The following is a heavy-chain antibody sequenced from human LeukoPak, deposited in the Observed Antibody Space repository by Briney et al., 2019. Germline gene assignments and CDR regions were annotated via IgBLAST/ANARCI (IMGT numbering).Heavy chain of an antibody. D-gene: IGHD2-21*02. CDR3: ARGPYCGGDCYSLNWFDP. CDR1: GYTFTSYY. J-gene: IGHJ5*02. CDR2: INPSGGST. V-gene: IGHV1-46*01. Sequence: ASVKVSCKASGYTFTSYYMHWVRQAPGQGLEWMGIINPSGGSTSYAQKFQGRVAMTRDMSTSTVYMELSSLRSEDTAVYYCARGPYCGGDCYSLNWFDPWGQGTLVTVSS.